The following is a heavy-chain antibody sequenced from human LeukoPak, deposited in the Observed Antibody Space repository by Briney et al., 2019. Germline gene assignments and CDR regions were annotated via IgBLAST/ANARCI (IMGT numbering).Heavy chain of an antibody. V-gene: IGHV1-46*01. CDR2: INPRGDST. CDR1: GYTFTNYY. CDR3: ARAPLAASFDY. Sequence: ASVKVSCKASGYTFTNYYMHWVRQAPGQGLEWMGLINPRGDSTSYAQQFQGRVTMTRDTSTSTVYMELSSLRSDDTAVYYCARAPLAASFDYWGQGTLVTVSS. D-gene: IGHD2-15*01. J-gene: IGHJ4*02.